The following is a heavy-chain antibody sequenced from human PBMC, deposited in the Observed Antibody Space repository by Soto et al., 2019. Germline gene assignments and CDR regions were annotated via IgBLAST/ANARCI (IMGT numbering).Heavy chain of an antibody. Sequence: PGGSLRLSCAASGFTFSSYWMSWVRQAPGKGLEWVANIKQDGSEKYYVDSVKGRFTISRDNAKNSLYLQMNSLRAEDTAVYYCARDRYSYYDFWSYPGTPPKYYYGMDVWGQGTTVTVSS. V-gene: IGHV3-7*01. CDR1: GFTFSSYW. CDR3: ARDRYSYYDFWSYPGTPPKYYYGMDV. J-gene: IGHJ6*02. CDR2: IKQDGSEK. D-gene: IGHD3-3*01.